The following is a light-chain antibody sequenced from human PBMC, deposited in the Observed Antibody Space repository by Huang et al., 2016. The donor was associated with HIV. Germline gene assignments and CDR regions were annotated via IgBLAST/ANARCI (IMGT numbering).Light chain of an antibody. CDR3: QQYNRFYT. CDR2: TAS. J-gene: IGKJ2*01. CDR1: QNVGNW. V-gene: IGKV1-5*03. Sequence: DIQMTQSPSTLSASVGDRVTITCRASQNVGNWLAWYQQKPGQAPKLLIYTASTLQNVVPSRFSGSGAETEITLTINSLQPDDFATYYCQQYNRFYTFGQGTRLDIK.